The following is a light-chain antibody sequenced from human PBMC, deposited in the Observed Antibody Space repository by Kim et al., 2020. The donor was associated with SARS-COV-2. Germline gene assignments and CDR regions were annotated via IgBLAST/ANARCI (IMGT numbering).Light chain of an antibody. CDR3: QQRYDWPLT. V-gene: IGKV3-11*01. J-gene: IGKJ4*01. CDR1: QSVGNS. Sequence: PGERATLSCRASQSVGNSLAWFQQKPGQAPRLLIFETSNRDTGIPARFSGSGSGTGFTLTISSLEPEDFAVYYCQQRYDWPLTFGGGTKVDIK. CDR2: ETS.